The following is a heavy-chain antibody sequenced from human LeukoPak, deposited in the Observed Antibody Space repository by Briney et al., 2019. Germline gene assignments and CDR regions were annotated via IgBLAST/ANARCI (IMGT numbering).Heavy chain of an antibody. CDR2: ISSSSSYI. J-gene: IGHJ4*02. CDR3: AREASGSDPNFDY. D-gene: IGHD3-10*01. CDR1: GFTFSSYS. Sequence: PGGSLRLSCAASGFTFSSYSMNWVRQAPGKGLEWVSSISSSSSYIYYADSVKGRFTISRDNAKNSLYLQMNSLRAEDTAVYHCAREASGSDPNFDYWGQGTLVTVSS. V-gene: IGHV3-21*01.